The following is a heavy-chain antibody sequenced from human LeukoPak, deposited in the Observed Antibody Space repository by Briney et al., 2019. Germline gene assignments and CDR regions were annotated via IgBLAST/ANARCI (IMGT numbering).Heavy chain of an antibody. D-gene: IGHD1-26*01. J-gene: IGHJ5*01. V-gene: IGHV4-39*07. CDR2: VYKNGVT. Sequence: PSETLSLTCTVSGGSISSSGYYWGWIRQPPGKGLEGIGSVYKNGVTSYNAALKSRVTILVDTTKNQFSLKVSSLTAADTAVYYCARETRGSYLPFDSWGQGTLVTVSS. CDR1: GGSISSSGYY. CDR3: ARETRGSYLPFDS.